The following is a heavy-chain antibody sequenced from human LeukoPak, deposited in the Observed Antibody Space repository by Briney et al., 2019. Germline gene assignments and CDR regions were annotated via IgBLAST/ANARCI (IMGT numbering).Heavy chain of an antibody. V-gene: IGHV4-39*01. CDR1: GGSMNSTYHH. Sequence: SETLSLTCTVSGGSMNSTYHHWGWIRQPPGKGLEWIGSIYYSGRTYYNPSLKSRVPISVDTSKNQFSLRVNSVTAADTAVYYCARRSLGWDAIDTWGQGTMVTVSS. J-gene: IGHJ3*02. CDR2: IYYSGRT. D-gene: IGHD4-23*01. CDR3: ARRSLGWDAIDT.